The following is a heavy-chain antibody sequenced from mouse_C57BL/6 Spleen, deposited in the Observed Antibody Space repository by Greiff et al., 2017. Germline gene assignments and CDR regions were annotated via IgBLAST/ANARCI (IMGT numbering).Heavy chain of an antibody. J-gene: IGHJ1*03. CDR3: REENYLRSLYFDV. CDR2: YPGSGNTY. D-gene: IGHD1-1*01. Sequence: VQLQQSGPELVKPGASVKMSCKASGYTFTDYYMHWVKQKPGKGLEWIGEIYPGSGNTYYNEKFKGKATLTADTSSSTAYMQLSSLTSEDSAVYFCAREENYLRSLYFDVWGTGTTVTVSS. V-gene: IGHV1-83*01. CDR1: YTFTDYYM.